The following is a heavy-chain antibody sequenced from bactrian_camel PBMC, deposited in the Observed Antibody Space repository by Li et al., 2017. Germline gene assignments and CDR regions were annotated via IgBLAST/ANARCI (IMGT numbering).Heavy chain of an antibody. J-gene: IGHJ4*01. CDR3: AKPIADTVVGGREID. Sequence: DVQLVESGGGSVQAGGSLRLSCAASGFTFSSYAMIWVRQAPGKGLEWVSGINTGGGSTYYADSVKGRFTISRDNAKNTLYLQLNSLKTDDTAMYWCAKPIADTVVGGREIDWGQGTQVTVS. D-gene: IGHD6*01. V-gene: IGHV3S40*01. CDR2: INTGGGST. CDR1: GFTFSSYA.